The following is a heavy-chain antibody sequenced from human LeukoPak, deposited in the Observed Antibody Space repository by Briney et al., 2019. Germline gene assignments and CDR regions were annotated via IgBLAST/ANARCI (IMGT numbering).Heavy chain of an antibody. D-gene: IGHD3-10*01. J-gene: IGHJ4*02. CDR1: GGSISSGGYH. CDR2: VHASGSI. Sequence: SETLSLTCTVSGGSISSGGYHWSSFRQPAGKGLQWIGRVHASGSINYNPSLKSRVTLSVDTSRTQFSLKVTSMTAADTAVYYCARDPVDGFGFYDYWGQGILVTVSS. CDR3: ARDPVDGFGFYDY. V-gene: IGHV4-61*02.